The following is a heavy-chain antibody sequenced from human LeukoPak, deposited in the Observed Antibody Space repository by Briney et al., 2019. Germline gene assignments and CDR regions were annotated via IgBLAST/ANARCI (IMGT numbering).Heavy chain of an antibody. J-gene: IGHJ3*02. D-gene: IGHD1-26*01. Sequence: PSETLSLTCTVSGGSISSSSYYWGWIRQPPGTGLEWIGSIYYSGSTYYNPSLKSRVTISVDTSKNQFSLKLSSVTAADTAMYYCAREDSGISDNAFDIWGQGTMVTISS. CDR1: GGSISSSSYY. CDR3: AREDSGISDNAFDI. V-gene: IGHV4-39*07. CDR2: IYYSGST.